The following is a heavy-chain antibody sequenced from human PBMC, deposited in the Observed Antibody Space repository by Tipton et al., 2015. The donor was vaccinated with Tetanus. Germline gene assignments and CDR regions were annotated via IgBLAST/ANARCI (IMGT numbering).Heavy chain of an antibody. CDR1: GFTFSSYG. J-gene: IGHJ6*02. CDR2: ISYDGSNK. Sequence: SLRLSCAASGFTFSSYGMHWVRQAPGKGLEWVAVISYDGSNKYYADSVKGRFTISRDNSKNTLYLQMNSLRAGDTAVYYCAKDLYCSSTSCFQRPSYYYYGMDVWGQGTTVTVSS. CDR3: AKDLYCSSTSCFQRPSYYYYGMDV. D-gene: IGHD2-2*01. V-gene: IGHV3-30*18.